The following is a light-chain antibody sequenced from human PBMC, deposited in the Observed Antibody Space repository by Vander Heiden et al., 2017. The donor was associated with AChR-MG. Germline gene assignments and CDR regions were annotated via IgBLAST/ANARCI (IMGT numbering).Light chain of an antibody. J-gene: IGLJ2*01. V-gene: IGLV2-8*01. CDR2: HDN. CDR3: AAYAGSNDVV. CDR1: RSEIGAPNY. Sequence: QSAPTQPPSASAPPGQPGTISCTATRSEIGAPNYVSLHHQPPGKPPKLTLSHDNTRPSGVPGRFSDSKYTNTASLTGAGLRAEDESFFFCAAYAGSNDVVFGGGTKLTVL.